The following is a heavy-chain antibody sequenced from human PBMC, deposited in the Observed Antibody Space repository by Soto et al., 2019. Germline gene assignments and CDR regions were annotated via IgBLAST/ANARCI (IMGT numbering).Heavy chain of an antibody. CDR1: GGTFSSHV. D-gene: IGHD3-10*01. CDR2: IMPIIGTA. J-gene: IGHJ4*02. V-gene: IGHV1-69*01. Sequence: QVQLVQSGAEVKKPGSSVKVSCKASGGTFSSHVFNWVRQAPGQGLEWMGGIMPIIGTANYAQKFQGRVKSTADESTSTAYMELSSLRAEDTAVYYCARDLEFRDGNISHLDYWGQGTLVTVSS. CDR3: ARDLEFRDGNISHLDY.